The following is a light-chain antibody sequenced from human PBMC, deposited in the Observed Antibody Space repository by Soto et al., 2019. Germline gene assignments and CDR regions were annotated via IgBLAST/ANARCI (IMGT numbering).Light chain of an antibody. CDR2: GSS. J-gene: IGKJ4*01. Sequence: IVMTQSPATLSVSPGEGGTLSCRASENVGTNLAWYQQKPGQAPRLLIYGSSTRATGIPATFSGSGSGTEFPLTISSLQSEDSAIYYCQQYNNWGLSFGGGTKVEIK. CDR1: ENVGTN. V-gene: IGKV3D-15*01. CDR3: QQYNNWGLS.